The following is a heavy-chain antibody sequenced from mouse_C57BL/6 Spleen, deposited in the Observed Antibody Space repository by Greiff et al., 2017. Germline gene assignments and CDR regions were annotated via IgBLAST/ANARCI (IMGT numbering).Heavy chain of an antibody. Sequence: VQLQQSGAELVRPGASVKLSCTASGFNIKDDYMHWVKQRPEQGLEWIGWIDPENGDTEYASKFQGKATITADKSSNTAYLQLSSLTSEDTAVYYCTTVGFAYWGQGTLVTVSA. D-gene: IGHD1-1*02. CDR3: TTVGFAY. V-gene: IGHV14-4*01. CDR1: GFNIKDDY. J-gene: IGHJ3*01. CDR2: IDPENGDT.